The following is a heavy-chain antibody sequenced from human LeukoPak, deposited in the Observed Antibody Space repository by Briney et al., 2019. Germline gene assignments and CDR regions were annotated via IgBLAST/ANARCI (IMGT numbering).Heavy chain of an antibody. CDR1: GCTFSSDS. J-gene: IGHJ3*02. V-gene: IGHV3-21*04. CDR2: VSISSSYI. CDR3: AHHGVGTIRIAAFDI. Sequence: ESLRLSCAASGCTFSSDSMKWVWQAPGKGMELVSSVSISSSYIYYAASVKGRFTISRDNSKNPLSLQLNSLCAEDTAIYYCAHHGVGTIRIAAFDIWGQGTMVTVSS. D-gene: IGHD5-12*01.